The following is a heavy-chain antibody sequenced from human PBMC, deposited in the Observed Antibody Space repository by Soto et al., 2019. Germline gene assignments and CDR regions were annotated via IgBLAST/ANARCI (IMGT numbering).Heavy chain of an antibody. CDR3: AKGSYSGTYSDFDY. V-gene: IGHV3-30*18. Sequence: QVQLVESGGGVVQPGRSLRLSCAASGFTFSIYDMHWVRQAPGKGLEWVAVISYDGSNKYYRDSVKGRFTISRDNSKNTLHLQMNSLRVEDTAVYYCAKGSYSGTYSDFDYWGQGTLVTVSS. CDR1: GFTFSIYD. J-gene: IGHJ4*02. D-gene: IGHD1-26*01. CDR2: ISYDGSNK.